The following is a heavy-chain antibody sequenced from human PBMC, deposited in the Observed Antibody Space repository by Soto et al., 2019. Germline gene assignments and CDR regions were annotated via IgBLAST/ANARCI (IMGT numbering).Heavy chain of an antibody. V-gene: IGHV3-23*01. D-gene: IGHD4-17*01. Sequence: GGSLRLSCAVSGFTFSSYAMSWVRQAPGKGLECVSAISGSGGSTYYADSVKGRFTISRDNSKNTLYLQMNSLRAEDTAVYYWAKEEGANGDYDAFDICGQGTRVTVAS. J-gene: IGHJ3*02. CDR3: AKEEGANGDYDAFDI. CDR1: GFTFSSYA. CDR2: ISGSGGST.